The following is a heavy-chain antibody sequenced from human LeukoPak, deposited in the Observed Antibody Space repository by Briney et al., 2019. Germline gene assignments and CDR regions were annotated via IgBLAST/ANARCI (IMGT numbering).Heavy chain of an antibody. J-gene: IGHJ4*02. CDR1: GGSISSYY. CDR3: ARDSIRRSSGRWGFDY. CDR2: IYYSGST. V-gene: IGHV4-59*01. D-gene: IGHD6-19*01. Sequence: SETLSLTCTVSGGSISSYYWSWIRQPPGKGLEWIGYIYYSGSTNYNPSLKSRVTISVDTSKNQFSLKLSPVTAADTAVYYCARDSIRRSSGRWGFDYWGQGTLVTVSS.